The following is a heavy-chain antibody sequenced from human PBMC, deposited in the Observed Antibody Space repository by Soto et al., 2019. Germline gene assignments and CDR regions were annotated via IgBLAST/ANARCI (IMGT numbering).Heavy chain of an antibody. J-gene: IGHJ4*02. V-gene: IGHV3-30*18. CDR3: AKDLVGATDYFDY. Sequence: GAPRLSCAASGFTFSSYGMHWVRQAPGKGLEWVAVISYDGSNKYYADSVKGRFTISRDNSKNTLYLQMNSLRAEDTAVYYCAKDLVGATDYFDYWGQGTLVTVSS. CDR2: ISYDGSNK. CDR1: GFTFSSYG. D-gene: IGHD1-26*01.